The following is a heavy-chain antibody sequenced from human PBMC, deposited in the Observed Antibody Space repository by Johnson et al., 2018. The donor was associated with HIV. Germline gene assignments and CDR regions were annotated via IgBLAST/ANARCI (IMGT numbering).Heavy chain of an antibody. CDR3: TTDKGVAAAGGGSFGAFDI. CDR1: GFTFSSYG. J-gene: IGHJ3*02. Sequence: VQLVESGGGVVQPGRSLRLSCAASGFTFSSYGMHWVRQAPGKGLEWVAVISYDGSNKYYADSVKGRFTISRDNSKNTLYLQMNSLKTEDTAVYYCTTDKGVAAAGGGSFGAFDIWGQGTMVTVSS. D-gene: IGHD6-13*01. V-gene: IGHV3-33*05. CDR2: ISYDGSNK.